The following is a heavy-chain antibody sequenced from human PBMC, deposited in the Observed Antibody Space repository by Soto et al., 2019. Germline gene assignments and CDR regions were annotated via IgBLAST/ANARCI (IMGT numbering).Heavy chain of an antibody. V-gene: IGHV1-2*02. CDR1: GYTFTGYY. CDR2: INPNSGAS. Sequence: QVQLVQSGAEVKKPGASVKVSCKASGYTFTGYYIHWVRQAPGQGLEWMGWINPNSGASKDAQKFQGRLSMTRDTSTSTAYMELSSLRSDDTAVYYCARVMTTVTTGELDPWGQGTLVTVSS. D-gene: IGHD4-17*01. J-gene: IGHJ5*02. CDR3: ARVMTTVTTGELDP.